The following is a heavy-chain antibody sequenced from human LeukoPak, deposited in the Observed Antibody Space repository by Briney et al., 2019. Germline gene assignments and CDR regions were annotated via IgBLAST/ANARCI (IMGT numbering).Heavy chain of an antibody. Sequence: GGSLRLSCAASGFIFSSYTMNWVRQAPGKGLEWVSSITSSSIYIYYADSVKGRFTISRDNAKNSLYLQMNSLRAEDTAVYYCARGGYSSDGFDYWGQGTLVTVSS. CDR2: ITSSSIYI. V-gene: IGHV3-21*01. D-gene: IGHD6-19*01. CDR1: GFIFSSYT. J-gene: IGHJ4*02. CDR3: ARGGYSSDGFDY.